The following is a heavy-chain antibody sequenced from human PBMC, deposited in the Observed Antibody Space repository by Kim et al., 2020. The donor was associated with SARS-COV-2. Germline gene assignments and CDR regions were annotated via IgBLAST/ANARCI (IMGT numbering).Heavy chain of an antibody. J-gene: IGHJ4*02. CDR3: ARGRRDGYNPFDY. D-gene: IGHD5-12*01. CDR2: INAGNGNT. V-gene: IGHV1-3*01. Sequence: ASVKVSCKASGYTFTSYAMHWVRQAPGQRLEWMGWINAGNGNTKYSQKFQGRVTITRDTSASTAYMELSSLRSEDTAVYYCARGRRDGYNPFDYWGQGTLVTVSS. CDR1: GYTFTSYA.